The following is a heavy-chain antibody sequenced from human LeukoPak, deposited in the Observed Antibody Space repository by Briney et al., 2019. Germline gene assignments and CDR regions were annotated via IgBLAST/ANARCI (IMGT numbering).Heavy chain of an antibody. CDR2: IYSGGST. Sequence: GGSLRLSCAASGFTVSSNYMSWVRQAPGKGLEWVSVIYSGGSTYYADSVKGRFTISRDNAKNSLYLQMNSLRAEDTAVYYCARDSYRLYYMDVWGKGTTVTVSS. CDR3: ARDSYRLYYMDV. D-gene: IGHD6-25*01. V-gene: IGHV3-53*01. J-gene: IGHJ6*03. CDR1: GFTVSSNY.